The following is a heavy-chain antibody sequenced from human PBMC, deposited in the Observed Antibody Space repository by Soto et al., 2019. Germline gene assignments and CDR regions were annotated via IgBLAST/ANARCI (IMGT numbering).Heavy chain of an antibody. CDR1: GYTFTIYW. CDR3: ARLVVPSAPMDV. J-gene: IGHJ6*02. Sequence: ALKLSCTGSGYTFTIYWINWVRQMPGKGLELMGRIDPSDSYTNYSPSFQGHVTISADKSIGTAYLQWSSLKASDSGMYYCARLVVPSAPMDVWGQGTTVTVSS. D-gene: IGHD2-2*01. V-gene: IGHV5-10-1*01. CDR2: IDPSDSYT.